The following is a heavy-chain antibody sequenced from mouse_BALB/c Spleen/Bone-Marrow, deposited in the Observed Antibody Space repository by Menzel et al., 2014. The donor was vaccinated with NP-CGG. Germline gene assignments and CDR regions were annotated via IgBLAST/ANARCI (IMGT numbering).Heavy chain of an antibody. Sequence: LQQSGAELVKPGASVKMSCKASGYTFTSYSMHWVKQTPGQGLEWIGTFYPGNGDTSYNQKFKGKATLTADTFSSTAYMQLSSLTSEDSAVYYCARGWLIIYWGQGTLVTVSA. J-gene: IGHJ3*01. CDR2: FYPGNGDT. V-gene: IGHV1-12*01. CDR3: ARGWLIIY. CDR1: GYTFTSYS. D-gene: IGHD1-1*02.